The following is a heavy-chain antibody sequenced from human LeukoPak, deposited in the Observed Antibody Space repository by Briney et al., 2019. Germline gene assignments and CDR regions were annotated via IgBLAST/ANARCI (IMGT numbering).Heavy chain of an antibody. CDR1: GGSFSGYY. D-gene: IGHD2-2*01. J-gene: IGHJ4*02. V-gene: IGHV4-34*01. CDR2: INHSGST. Sequence: SETLSLTRAVYGGSFSGYYWSWIRQPPGKGLEWIGEINHSGSTNYNPSLKSRVSISVDTSKNQFSLKLSSVTAADTAVYYCASRPTIVVVPAAYDYWGQGTLVTVSS. CDR3: ASRPTIVVVPAAYDY.